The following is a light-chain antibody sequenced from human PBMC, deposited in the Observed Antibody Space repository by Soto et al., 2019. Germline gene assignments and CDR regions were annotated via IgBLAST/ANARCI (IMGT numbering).Light chain of an antibody. V-gene: IGKV3-20*01. CDR3: QQYGSSPLT. Sequence: ELVLTQSPGTLSLSPGERATLSCRASQTVNNNYLAWYQQIPGQAPRLLISGASGRATGTPDRFSGSASGTDFILTISRLEPEDFAVYYCQQYGSSPLTFGGGTKVEIK. CDR2: GAS. J-gene: IGKJ4*01. CDR1: QTVNNNY.